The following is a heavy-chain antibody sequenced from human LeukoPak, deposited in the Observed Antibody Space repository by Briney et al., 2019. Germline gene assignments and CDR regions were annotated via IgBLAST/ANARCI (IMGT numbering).Heavy chain of an antibody. J-gene: IGHJ4*02. D-gene: IGHD3-22*01. CDR2: IIPILGIA. V-gene: IGHV1-69*04. Sequence: ASVKVSCKASGGTFSSYAISWVRQAPGQGLEWMGRIIPILGIANYAQKFQGRVTITADKSTSTAYMGLSSLRSEDTAVYYCARDREYYDSSGYRTFGYWGQGTLVTVSS. CDR3: ARDREYYDSSGYRTFGY. CDR1: GGTFSSYA.